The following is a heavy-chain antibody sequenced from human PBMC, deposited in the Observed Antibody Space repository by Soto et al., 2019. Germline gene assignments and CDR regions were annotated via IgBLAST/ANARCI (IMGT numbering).Heavy chain of an antibody. CDR1: RYSFTSYW. D-gene: IGHD6-6*01. Sequence: EVQLVQSGAEVKKPGESLKISCKGSRYSFTSYWIGWVRQMPGKGLEWMGIIYPGDSDTSYSPSFQGQVTISADKSISTAYLQWSSLKASDTAMYHCATGGAARPLKVGYYGMDVWGRGTTVTVSS. CDR2: IYPGDSDT. CDR3: ATGGAARPLKVGYYGMDV. V-gene: IGHV5-51*01. J-gene: IGHJ6*02.